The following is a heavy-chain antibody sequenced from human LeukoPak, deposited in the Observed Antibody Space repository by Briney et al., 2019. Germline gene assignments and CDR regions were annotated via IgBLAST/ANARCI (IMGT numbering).Heavy chain of an antibody. Sequence: EGSLRLSCAASGFTFSSYAMSWVRQAPGKGLEWVSAISGSGGSTYYADSVKGRFTISRDNAKNSLYLQMNSLRAEDTAVYYCGGVNESSGSFFDYWGQGTLVTVSS. CDR2: ISGSGGST. CDR3: GGVNESSGSFFDY. D-gene: IGHD3-10*01. J-gene: IGHJ4*02. CDR1: GFTFSSYA. V-gene: IGHV3-23*01.